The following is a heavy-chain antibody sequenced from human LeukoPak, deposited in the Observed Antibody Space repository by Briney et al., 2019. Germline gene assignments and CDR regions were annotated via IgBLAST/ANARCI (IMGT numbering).Heavy chain of an antibody. CDR1: GGSISSGGYS. CDR3: ARDDGDSSGYSIDY. J-gene: IGHJ4*02. V-gene: IGHV4-30-2*01. D-gene: IGHD3-22*01. CDR2: IYHSGST. Sequence: PSETLSLTCAVSGGSISSGGYSWSWIRQPPGKGLEWIGYIYHSGSTYYNPSLKSRVTMSVDRSKNQFSLKLSSVTAADTAVYYCARDDGDSSGYSIDYWGQGALVTVSS.